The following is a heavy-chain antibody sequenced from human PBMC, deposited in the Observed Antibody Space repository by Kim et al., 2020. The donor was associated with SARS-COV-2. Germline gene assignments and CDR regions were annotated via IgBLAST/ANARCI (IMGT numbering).Heavy chain of an antibody. V-gene: IGHV1-2*06. D-gene: IGHD6-13*01. CDR2: INPNTGGT. CDR1: GFTFSDYY. Sequence: ASVKVSCKASGFTFSDYYFHWMRQAPGQGLEWLGRINPNTGGTTYAQKFQGRVTLTRDTSISTAYMELNTLTADDTAVYYCSRTQSNSWLYWFDPWGQGTRVTVSS. CDR3: SRTQSNSWLYWFDP. J-gene: IGHJ5*02.